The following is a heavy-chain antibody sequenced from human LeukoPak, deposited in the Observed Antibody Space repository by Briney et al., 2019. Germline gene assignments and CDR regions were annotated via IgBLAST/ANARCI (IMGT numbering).Heavy chain of an antibody. J-gene: IGHJ6*03. CDR2: TYHSGGT. D-gene: IGHD2-15*01. Sequence: SETLSLTCTVSGGSISSYYWSWIRQSPGKGLEWIGETYHSGGTNYTSSLKSRVTISLDTSKNQFSLTLSSVTAADTAVYYCARGRRIVVVLGATRTHRDYYMDVWGKGTRVTVSS. V-gene: IGHV4-34*01. CDR3: ARGRRIVVVLGATRTHRDYYMDV. CDR1: GGSISSYY.